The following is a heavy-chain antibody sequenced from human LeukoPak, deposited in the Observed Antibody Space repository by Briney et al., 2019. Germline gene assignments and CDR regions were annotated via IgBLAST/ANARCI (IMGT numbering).Heavy chain of an antibody. CDR2: ISGSGGRT. CDR3: AKLASLCTSTSCVRGGFDY. D-gene: IGHD2-2*01. V-gene: IGHV3-23*01. Sequence: PGGSLRLSCAASGFTFSSYAMSWVRQAPGKGLEWVSSISGSGGRTYYADSVKGRFTVSRDNSESTLYLQMESLRAEDTATYYCAKLASLCTSTSCVRGGFDYWGQGTLVTVSS. J-gene: IGHJ4*02. CDR1: GFTFSSYA.